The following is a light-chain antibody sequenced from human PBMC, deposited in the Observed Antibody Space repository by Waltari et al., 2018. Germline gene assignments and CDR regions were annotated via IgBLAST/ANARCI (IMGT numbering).Light chain of an antibody. CDR1: QTLLYTSNNKNY. CDR2: WAS. V-gene: IGKV4-1*01. J-gene: IGKJ2*01. Sequence: DIVMTQSPDSLAVSLGERATINCKSSQTLLYTSNNKNYLTWYQQKSGQPPNVLIFWASTRESGVAERFNGSGSGTDFTLTINSLQPEDVAVYFCQQYFSSPYTLGQGTKLEIK. CDR3: QQYFSSPYT.